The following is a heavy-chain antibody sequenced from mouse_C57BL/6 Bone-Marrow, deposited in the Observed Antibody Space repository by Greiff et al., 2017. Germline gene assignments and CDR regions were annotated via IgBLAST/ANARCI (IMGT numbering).Heavy chain of an antibody. CDR3: GRTTTVGGQGYFDV. V-gene: IGHV1-50*01. J-gene: IGHJ1*03. CDR2: IDPSDSYT. CDR1: GYTFTSYW. D-gene: IGHD1-1*01. Sequence: QVQLQQPGAELVKPGASVTLSCKASGYTFTSYWLQWVKQRPGQGLEWIGEIDPSDSYTNYNPKFKGTATLTVTSSSRTAYMQLSSLISDDDAVYYCGRTTTVGGQGYFDVWGTGTTVTVSS.